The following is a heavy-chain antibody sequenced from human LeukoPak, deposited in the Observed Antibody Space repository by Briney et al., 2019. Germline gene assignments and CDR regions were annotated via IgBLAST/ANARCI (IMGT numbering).Heavy chain of an antibody. V-gene: IGHV4-61*01. J-gene: IGHJ4*02. CDR3: ASREGSYGLHFDY. CDR2: IYYSGST. CDR1: GGSISSSSYY. Sequence: PSETLSLTCTVSGGSISSSSYYWSWIRQPPWKGLEWIGYIYYSGSTNYNPSLKSRVTISVDTSKNQFSLKLSSVTAADTAVYYCASREGSYGLHFDYWGQGTLVTVSS. D-gene: IGHD5-18*01.